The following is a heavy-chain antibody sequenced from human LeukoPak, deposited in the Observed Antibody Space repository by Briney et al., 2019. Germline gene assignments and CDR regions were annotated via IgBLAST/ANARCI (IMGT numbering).Heavy chain of an antibody. V-gene: IGHV3-30*04. CDR3: TRKYSSSWYYFDY. CDR1: GFTFSSYA. J-gene: IGHJ4*02. CDR2: ISYDGSNE. Sequence: GGSLRLYCATSGFTFSSYAMHWVRQAPGKGLEWVAVISYDGSNEYYADSVKGRFTISRDNSKNTLYLQMNSLRAEDTAVYYCTRKYSSSWYYFDYWGQGTLVTVSS. D-gene: IGHD6-13*01.